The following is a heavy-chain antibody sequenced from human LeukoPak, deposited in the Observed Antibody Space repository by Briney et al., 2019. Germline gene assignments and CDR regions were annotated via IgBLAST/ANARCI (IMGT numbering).Heavy chain of an antibody. V-gene: IGHV4-59*11. CDR2: IYYMGST. Sequence: SETLSLTCTVSGGSISSHYWSWIRQPPGKGLEWIGYIYYMGSTNYNPSLKSRFTRSVDTSKNQFSLKLSSVTAADTAVYYCARDALYYYDSSGSSISYMDVWGKGTTVTVSS. CDR1: GGSISSHY. D-gene: IGHD3-22*01. CDR3: ARDALYYYDSSGSSISYMDV. J-gene: IGHJ6*03.